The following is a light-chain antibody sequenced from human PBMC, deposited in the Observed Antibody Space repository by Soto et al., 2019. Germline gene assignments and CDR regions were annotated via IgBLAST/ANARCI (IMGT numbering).Light chain of an antibody. Sequence: AIRMTQSPSSFSASTGDRVTITCRASQCISSYLAWYQQKPGKAPKLLIYAASTLQSGVPSRFSGSGSGTDFTLTISCLQSEDFATYYCQQYYSYPVTFGGGTKVEIK. CDR1: QCISSY. J-gene: IGKJ4*01. CDR3: QQYYSYPVT. CDR2: AAS. V-gene: IGKV1-8*01.